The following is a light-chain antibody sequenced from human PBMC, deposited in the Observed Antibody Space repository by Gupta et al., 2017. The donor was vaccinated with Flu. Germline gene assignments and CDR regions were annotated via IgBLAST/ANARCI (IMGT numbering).Light chain of an antibody. CDR3: AAWDDSLSGPV. V-gene: IGLV1-47*01. CDR2: MNN. J-gene: IGLJ2*01. Sequence: VYWYQQPPGTAPKLLIYMNNQRHSWVPDRFSGSQSGTPASLAIRGLRSEDEPDYYCAAWDDSLSGPVFGVGTKLTAL.